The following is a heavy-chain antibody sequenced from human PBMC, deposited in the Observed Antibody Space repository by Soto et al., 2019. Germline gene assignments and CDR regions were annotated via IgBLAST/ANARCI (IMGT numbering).Heavy chain of an antibody. V-gene: IGHV1-18*01. J-gene: IGHJ4*02. CDR3: ARDRHKYSSGWYGIDY. Sequence: QVHLVPSGAAMKKPGASVKVSCKASGYTFTTYSISWVRQAPGQGLERMGWISVYNGNTNYAQKLQDRVTMTTATSTTTAYMELRSLRSDDTAVYYCARDRHKYSSGWYGIDYWGQGTLVTVSS. CDR2: ISVYNGNT. D-gene: IGHD6-19*01. CDR1: GYTFTTYS.